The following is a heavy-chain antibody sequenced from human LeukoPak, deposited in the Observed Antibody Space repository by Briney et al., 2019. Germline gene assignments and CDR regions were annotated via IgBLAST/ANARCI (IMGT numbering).Heavy chain of an antibody. CDR2: IRNDGSDK. V-gene: IGHV3-30*02. J-gene: IGHJ4*02. Sequence: GGSLRLSCAASGFTFSNHGMHWVRLAPGKGLEWVAFIRNDGSDKYYGASVKGRFTISRDNHKNTVYLQMNSLRGEDTAEYYCAKDGAQYFDYWGQGILVTVS. D-gene: IGHD1-26*01. CDR3: AKDGAQYFDY. CDR1: GFTFSNHG.